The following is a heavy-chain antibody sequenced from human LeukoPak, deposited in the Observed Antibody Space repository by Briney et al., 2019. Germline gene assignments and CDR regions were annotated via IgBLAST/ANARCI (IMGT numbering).Heavy chain of an antibody. J-gene: IGHJ4*02. V-gene: IGHV3-74*01. D-gene: IGHD3-16*01. CDR3: ARDGFGTGSN. CDR1: GFTFSSYW. CDR2: INSDGSST. Sequence: GGSLRLSCAASGFTFSSYWMHWVRQAPGKGLLWVSRINSDGSSTSYADSVKGRFIISRDNAKNSLYLQMNTLRADDTAVYYCARDGFGTGSNWGQGTLVTVSS.